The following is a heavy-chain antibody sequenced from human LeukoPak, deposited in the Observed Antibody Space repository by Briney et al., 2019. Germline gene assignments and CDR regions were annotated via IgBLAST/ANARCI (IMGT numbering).Heavy chain of an antibody. V-gene: IGHV1-69*05. CDR2: IIPIFGTA. CDR3: ARVSVLELPLYYFDY. D-gene: IGHD1-7*01. Sequence: ASVKVSCKASGGTFSSYAISWVRQAPGQGLEWMGGIIPIFGTANYAQKLQGRVTMTTDTSTSTAYMELRSLRSDDTAVYYCARVSVLELPLYYFDYWGQGTLVTVSS. CDR1: GGTFSSYA. J-gene: IGHJ4*02.